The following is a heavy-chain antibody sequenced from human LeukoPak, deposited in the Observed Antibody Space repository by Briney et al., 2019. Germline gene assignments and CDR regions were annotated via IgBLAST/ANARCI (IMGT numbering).Heavy chain of an antibody. CDR3: VRRYYGGERNYFFDY. Sequence: GESLNLSCKGSGYSFTSYWIGWVRQMPGKGLEWMGIIYPDDSDTRYSPSYQGQVTISADKSISTAYLQWRSLKASDTAMYYCVRRYYGGERNYFFDYWGQGTLATVSS. V-gene: IGHV5-51*03. J-gene: IGHJ4*02. CDR2: IYPDDSDT. CDR1: GYSFTSYW. D-gene: IGHD2-21*01.